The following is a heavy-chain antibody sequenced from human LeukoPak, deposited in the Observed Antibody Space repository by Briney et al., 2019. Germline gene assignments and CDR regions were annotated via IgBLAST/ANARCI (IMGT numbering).Heavy chain of an antibody. Sequence: GGSLRLSCTASAFTFSNYWMSWVRQAPGKGLEWVASINQDGSAKDSVHSVEGRFIISRDNVKNSLYLQMDSLRAEDTAVYYCARTSRASPGWRPRLKNAFDLWSLGTLVTVSS. V-gene: IGHV3-7*03. CDR1: AFTFSNYW. CDR3: ARTSRASPGWRPRLKNAFDL. J-gene: IGHJ3*01. D-gene: IGHD6-6*01. CDR2: INQDGSAK.